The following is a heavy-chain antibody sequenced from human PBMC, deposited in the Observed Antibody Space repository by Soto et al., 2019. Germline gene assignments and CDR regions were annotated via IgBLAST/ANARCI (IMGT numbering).Heavy chain of an antibody. J-gene: IGHJ4*02. D-gene: IGHD3-22*01. CDR2: ISGSGGST. CDR3: AKPYDSSGYYSPHELSYFDY. Sequence: WGSLRLSCAASGFTFSSYAMSWVRQAPGKGLEWVSAISGSGGSTYYADSAKGRFTISRDNSKNTLYLQMNSLRAEDTAVYYCAKPYDSSGYYSPHELSYFDYWGQGTLVTVSS. CDR1: GFTFSSYA. V-gene: IGHV3-23*01.